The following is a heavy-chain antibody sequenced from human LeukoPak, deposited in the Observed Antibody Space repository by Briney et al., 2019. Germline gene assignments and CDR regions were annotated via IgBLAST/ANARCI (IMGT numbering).Heavy chain of an antibody. D-gene: IGHD2-2*01. CDR3: AKGWYCSSTSCYGIDY. CDR2: INHSGST. V-gene: IGHV4-34*01. CDR1: GGSFSGYY. J-gene: IGHJ4*02. Sequence: PSETLSLTCAVYGGSFSGYYWSWIRQPPGKGLEWIGEINHSGSTNYSPSLKSRVTISVDTSKNQFSLKLSSVTAADTAVYYCAKGWYCSSTSCYGIDYWGQGTLVTVSS.